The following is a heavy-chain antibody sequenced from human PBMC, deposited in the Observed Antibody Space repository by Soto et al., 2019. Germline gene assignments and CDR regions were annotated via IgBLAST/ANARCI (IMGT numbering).Heavy chain of an antibody. D-gene: IGHD1-1*01. J-gene: IGHJ5*02. V-gene: IGHV4-34*01. Sequence: QVRLQQWGTGLLKSSETLSLTCAVYGGSFSGYYWSWLRQPPGKGLEWIGEINHSGSTNYNPSLKSRVTISVDTSKNQFSLKVTSVTAADTAVYYCATANWSHHYFDPWRQGTLVTVSS. CDR1: GGSFSGYY. CDR2: INHSGST. CDR3: ATANWSHHYFDP.